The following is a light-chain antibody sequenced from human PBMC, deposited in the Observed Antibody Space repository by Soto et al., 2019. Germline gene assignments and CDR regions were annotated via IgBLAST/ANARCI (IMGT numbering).Light chain of an antibody. Sequence: SPSCKSAAEGERVNIGCRAGQDIRSDLGWYQQKPGRAPKRLIYAASSLQSGVPSRFSGNESGTEFILTMSRLPPEDSLPYYCLQYDTYRVTFRQGTRLEIK. CDR3: LQYDTYRVT. J-gene: IGKJ5*01. CDR2: AAS. V-gene: IGKV1-17*01. CDR1: QDIRSD.